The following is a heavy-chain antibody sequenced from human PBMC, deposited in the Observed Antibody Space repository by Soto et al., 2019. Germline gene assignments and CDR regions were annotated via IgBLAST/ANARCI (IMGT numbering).Heavy chain of an antibody. D-gene: IGHD2-15*01. Sequence: GASVKVSCKVSGYTLTELSMHWVRQAPGKGLEWMGGFDPEDGETIYAQKFQGRVTMTEDTSTDTAYMELSSLRSEDTAVHYCATYCSGGSCYSNYKLNWFDPWGQGTLVTVSS. V-gene: IGHV1-24*01. CDR1: GYTLTELS. CDR3: ATYCSGGSCYSNYKLNWFDP. CDR2: FDPEDGET. J-gene: IGHJ5*02.